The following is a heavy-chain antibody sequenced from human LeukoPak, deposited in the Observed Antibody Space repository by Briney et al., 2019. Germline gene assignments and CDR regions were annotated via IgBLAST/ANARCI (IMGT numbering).Heavy chain of an antibody. D-gene: IGHD5-12*01. CDR2: ISSSSSYI. Sequence: KPGGSLRLSCAASGFTFSSYSMNWVRRAPGKGLEWVSSISSSSSYIYYADSVKGRFTISRDNAKNSLYLQMNSLRAEDTAVYYCARSSGYVAYFDYWGQGTLVTVSS. CDR3: ARSSGYVAYFDY. CDR1: GFTFSSYS. J-gene: IGHJ4*02. V-gene: IGHV3-21*01.